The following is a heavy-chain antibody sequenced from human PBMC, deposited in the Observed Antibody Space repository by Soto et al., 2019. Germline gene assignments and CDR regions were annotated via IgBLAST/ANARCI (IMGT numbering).Heavy chain of an antibody. CDR1: GGSISSYY. D-gene: IGHD6-6*01. CDR2: IYYSGST. Sequence: PSETLSLTCTVSGGSISSYYWSWIRQPPGKGLEWIGYIYYSGSTNYNPSLKSRVTISVDTSKNQFSLKPSSVTAADTAVYYCACIAARLWWFDPWGQGTLVTVSS. CDR3: ACIAARLWWFDP. J-gene: IGHJ5*02. V-gene: IGHV4-59*01.